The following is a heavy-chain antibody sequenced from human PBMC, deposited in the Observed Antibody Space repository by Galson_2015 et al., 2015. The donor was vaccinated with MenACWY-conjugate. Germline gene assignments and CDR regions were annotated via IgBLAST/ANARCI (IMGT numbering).Heavy chain of an antibody. CDR1: GFTFSSYS. Sequence: SLRLSCAASGFTFSSYSMNWVRQAPGKGLEWVSYITSSSNTIYYPDSVKGRFTISRDNAKNSLYLQMNSLRAEDTAVYFCARGRHCSTTSCYRDAFDIWGQGTMVTVSS. CDR3: ARGRHCSTTSCYRDAFDI. D-gene: IGHD2-2*01. V-gene: IGHV3-48*04. CDR2: ITSSSNTI. J-gene: IGHJ3*02.